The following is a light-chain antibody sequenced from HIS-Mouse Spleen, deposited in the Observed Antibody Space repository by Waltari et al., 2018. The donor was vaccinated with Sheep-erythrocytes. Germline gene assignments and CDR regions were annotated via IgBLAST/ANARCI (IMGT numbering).Light chain of an antibody. J-gene: IGLJ2*01. CDR2: QDS. CDR3: QAWDSSTVV. CDR1: KLADKY. V-gene: IGLV3-1*01. Sequence: SYELTQPPSVSVSPVQTASITSSGDKLADKYACWYQQKPGQSPVLVIYQDSKRPSGIPERFSGSNSGNTATLTISGTQAMDEADYYCQAWDSSTVVFGGGTKLTVL.